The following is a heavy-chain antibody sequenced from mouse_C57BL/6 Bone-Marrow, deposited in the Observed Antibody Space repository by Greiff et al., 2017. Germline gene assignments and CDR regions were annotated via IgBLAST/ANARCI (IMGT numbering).Heavy chain of an antibody. V-gene: IGHV5-6*01. D-gene: IGHD2-2*01. J-gene: IGHJ4*01. CDR1: GFTFSSYG. Sequence: EVMLVESGGDLVKPGGSLKLSCAASGFTFSSYGMSWVRQTPDKRLEWVATISSGGSYTYYPDSVKGRFTISRDNAKNTLYLQMSSLKSEDTAMYYCARHRGLRQYYYAIDYWGQGTSVTVSS. CDR2: ISSGGSYT. CDR3: ARHRGLRQYYYAIDY.